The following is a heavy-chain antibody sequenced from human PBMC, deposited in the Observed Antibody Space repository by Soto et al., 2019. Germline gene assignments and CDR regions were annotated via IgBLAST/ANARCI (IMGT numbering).Heavy chain of an antibody. Sequence: EVQVVESGGGLVQPGGSLRLSCAASGFSVSSYYMCWFRQAPGKGLEWVSVIYRGGDIYYADSVQGRFTTSRDISRNSLDLQMNSLRVEDTAVYYCARDRRDGDTIWGQGAVVTVSS. J-gene: IGHJ4*02. V-gene: IGHV3-66*01. CDR1: GFSVSSYY. CDR3: ARDRRDGDTI. D-gene: IGHD3-3*01. CDR2: IYRGGDI.